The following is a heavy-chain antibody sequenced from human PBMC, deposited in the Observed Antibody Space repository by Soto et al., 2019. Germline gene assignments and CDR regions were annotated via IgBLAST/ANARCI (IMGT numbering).Heavy chain of an antibody. CDR1: GYTFTSYD. V-gene: IGHV1-8*01. CDR2: MNPNSGNT. D-gene: IGHD6-13*01. CDR3: ARRGYSSGWYYYYYYGMDV. Sequence: QVQLVQSGAEVKKPGASVKVSCKASGYTFTSYDINWVRQATGQGLEWMGWMNPNSGNTGYAQKFQGRVTMTRNTSISTAYMELSSLRSEDTAVYYCARRGYSSGWYYYYYYGMDVWGQGTPVTVSS. J-gene: IGHJ6*02.